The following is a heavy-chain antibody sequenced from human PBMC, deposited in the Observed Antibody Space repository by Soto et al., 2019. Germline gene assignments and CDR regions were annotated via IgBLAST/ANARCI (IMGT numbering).Heavy chain of an antibody. Sequence: SETLSLTCTVSGGSISNTNYYWGWIRQPPGKGLEWIGNTYSGGRTYYNPSLKSRVTISVDTSKNQFSLKLRSVTGADTAVYYCARKKRTYSLGYRGWFDPWGQGTLVTVYS. D-gene: IGHD5-18*01. CDR1: GGSISNTNYY. CDR2: TYSGGRT. V-gene: IGHV4-39*01. CDR3: ARKKRTYSLGYRGWFDP. J-gene: IGHJ5*02.